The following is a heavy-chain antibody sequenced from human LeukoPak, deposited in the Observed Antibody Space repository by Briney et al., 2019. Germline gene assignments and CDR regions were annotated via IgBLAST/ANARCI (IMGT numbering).Heavy chain of an antibody. CDR3: AKSNGYGLIDI. CDR1: GDSISSYY. CDR2: IYTSGST. D-gene: IGHD3-10*01. V-gene: IGHV4-4*07. Sequence: SETLSLTCTVSGDSISSYYWSWIRQPAGKGLEWIGRIYTSGSTNYNPSLKSRVTISLDTSRNQFSLKLNSVTAADTAVYYCAKSNGYGLIDIWGQGTMVTVSS. J-gene: IGHJ3*02.